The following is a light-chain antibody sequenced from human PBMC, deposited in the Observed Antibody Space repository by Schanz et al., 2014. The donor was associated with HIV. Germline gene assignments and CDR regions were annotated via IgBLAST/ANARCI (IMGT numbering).Light chain of an antibody. J-gene: IGKJ4*01. V-gene: IGKV1-5*03. CDR2: KAS. CDR1: QSISNW. CDR3: QQFSEYPLT. Sequence: DIPMSQSHTTLSASVGDRVTITCRASQSISNWLAWYQQKPGKAPNLLIYKASTLETGVPARFSGSGSGTEFTLTITNLQSDDFATYYCQQFSEYPLTFGGGTKVQI.